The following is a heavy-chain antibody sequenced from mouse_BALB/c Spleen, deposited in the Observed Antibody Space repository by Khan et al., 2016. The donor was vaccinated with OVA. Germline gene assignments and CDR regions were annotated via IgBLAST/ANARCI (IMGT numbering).Heavy chain of an antibody. Sequence: QIQLVQSGPELKKPGETVKISCKATGYTFTNYGMNWVKQAPGKGLKWMGWINTYTGQPTYADDFKGRFAFSLETSASPAYLQINNLKNEDTATSSCATSNSYWYFDVWGAGTTVTVSS. CDR2: INTYTGQP. D-gene: IGHD4-1*02. V-gene: IGHV9-3-1*01. J-gene: IGHJ1*01. CDR3: ATSNSYWYFDV. CDR1: GYTFTNYG.